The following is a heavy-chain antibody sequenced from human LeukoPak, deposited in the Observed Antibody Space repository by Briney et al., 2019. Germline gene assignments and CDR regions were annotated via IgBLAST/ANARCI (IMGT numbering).Heavy chain of an antibody. J-gene: IGHJ4*02. V-gene: IGHV4-59*01. D-gene: IGHD6-6*01. CDR1: GGSINNYY. Sequence: ASETLSLTCTVSGGSINNYYWSWIRQPPGKGLEWIGYIYYSVSTNYNPSLKSRVTISVDTSKNQFSLKLSSVTAADTAVYYCVRVRGIGGRWVFDYWGQGTLVTVSS. CDR2: IYYSVST. CDR3: VRVRGIGGRWVFDY.